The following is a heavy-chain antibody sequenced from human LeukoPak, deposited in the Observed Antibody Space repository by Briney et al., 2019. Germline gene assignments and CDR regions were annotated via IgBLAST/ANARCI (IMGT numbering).Heavy chain of an antibody. CDR3: ARVAQGATTENCFYYYMDV. J-gene: IGHJ6*03. V-gene: IGHV3-21*01. CDR2: ITSRSSHI. CDR1: GFAFNSYT. Sequence: GGSLRLSCEASGFAFNSYTITWVRQAPGEGLESVSSITSRSSHIYIADSVKGRFTISRDNAKNSLFLQMSSLRVEDTAVYYCARVAQGATTENCFYYYMDVWGKGTTVTVSS. D-gene: IGHD4-11*01.